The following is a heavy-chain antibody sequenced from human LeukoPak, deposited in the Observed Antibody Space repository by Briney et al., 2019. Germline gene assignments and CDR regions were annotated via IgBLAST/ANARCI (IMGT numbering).Heavy chain of an antibody. CDR1: GFTFSSYS. J-gene: IGHJ5*02. V-gene: IGHV3-48*04. Sequence: GGSLRLSCAASGFTFSSYSMNWVRQAPGKGLEWVSYISSSSSTIYYADSGKGRFTIARDNAKNSLYLQMNSLRAEDTAVYYCARDNGYSSSDWFDPWGQGTLVTVSS. CDR2: ISSSSSTI. D-gene: IGHD6-13*01. CDR3: ARDNGYSSSDWFDP.